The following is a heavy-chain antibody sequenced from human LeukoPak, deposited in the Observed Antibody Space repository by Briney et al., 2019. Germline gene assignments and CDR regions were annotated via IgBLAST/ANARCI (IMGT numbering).Heavy chain of an antibody. CDR3: AGSFDWSHFDY. D-gene: IGHD3-9*01. CDR2: ISSSGSTI. CDR1: GFTFSSYE. Sequence: GGSLRLSCEVSGFTFSSYEMNWVRQAQGKGLEWVSYISSSGSTIYYADSVKGRFTISRDNAKNSLYLQMNSLRAEDTAVYYCAGSFDWSHFDYWGQGTLVSVSS. J-gene: IGHJ4*02. V-gene: IGHV3-48*03.